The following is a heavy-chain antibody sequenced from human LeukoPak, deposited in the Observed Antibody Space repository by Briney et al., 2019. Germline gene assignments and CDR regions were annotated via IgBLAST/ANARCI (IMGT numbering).Heavy chain of an antibody. CDR3: ARVRLGYCSSTSCYLPGYYYYYGMDV. Sequence: SETLSLTCTVSGGSISSGDYYWSWIRQPPGKGLEWIGYIYYSGSTYYNTSLKSRVTISVDTSKNQFSLKLSSVTAADTAVYYCARVRLGYCSSTSCYLPGYYYYYGMDVWGQGTTVTVSS. J-gene: IGHJ6*02. CDR1: GGSISSGDYY. V-gene: IGHV4-30-4*01. D-gene: IGHD2-2*01. CDR2: IYYSGST.